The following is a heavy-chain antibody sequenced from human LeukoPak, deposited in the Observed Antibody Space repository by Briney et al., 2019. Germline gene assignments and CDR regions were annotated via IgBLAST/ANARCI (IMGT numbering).Heavy chain of an antibody. J-gene: IGHJ3*02. CDR1: XASXXXYF. Sequence: XASXXXYFWNWIRQSPEKGLEWIGEIKYDGTTNYNPSLTSRVTMSIDKATNQFHLKVTSLTAADTAVNYCARGPDYYGDYISWFPDAFHIWGQGTLVSVSP. V-gene: IGHV4-34*01. D-gene: IGHD4-17*01. CDR2: IKYDGTT. CDR3: ARGPDYYGDYISWFPDAFHI.